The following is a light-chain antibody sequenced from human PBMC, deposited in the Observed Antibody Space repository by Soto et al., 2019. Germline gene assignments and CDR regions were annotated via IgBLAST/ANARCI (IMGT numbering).Light chain of an antibody. J-gene: IGLJ3*02. CDR3: CSYAGTYTWV. Sequence: QSALTQPRSVSGSPGQPVTISCSGTSSDVGAYKFVSWYQQHPGKAPKLMIYDVSKRPSGVPDRFSGSKSGNTASLAISGLQAEDEADYYCCSYAGTYTWVFGGGTKLTVL. CDR2: DVS. CDR1: SSDVGAYKF. V-gene: IGLV2-11*01.